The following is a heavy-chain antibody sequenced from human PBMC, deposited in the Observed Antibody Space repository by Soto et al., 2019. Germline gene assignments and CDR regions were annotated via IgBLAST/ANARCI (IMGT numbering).Heavy chain of an antibody. J-gene: IGHJ4*02. CDR1: GYSFTSYW. CDR2: IYPGDSDT. CDR3: ARPALVVVPAANYFDY. D-gene: IGHD2-2*01. Sequence: GESLKISCKGSGYSFTSYWIGWVRQMPGKGLEWMGIIYPGDSDTRYSPSFQGQVTISADKSISTAYLQWSSLKASDTTMYYCARPALVVVPAANYFDYWGQGTLVTVSS. V-gene: IGHV5-51*01.